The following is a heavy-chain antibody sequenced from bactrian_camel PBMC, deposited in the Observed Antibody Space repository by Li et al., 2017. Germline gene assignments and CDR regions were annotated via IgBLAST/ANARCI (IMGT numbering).Heavy chain of an antibody. CDR3: ATDLPVVRGKRPQRGLPDFPESA. J-gene: IGHJ4*01. Sequence: HVQLVESGGGSVQPGGSLRLSCAASGVTYSSYCMVWFRQSPGKEREPVAVIDSDGRISYADSVKGRFTISLDSAKNTLYLQMNSLKSEDTAMYCCATDLPVVRGKRPQRGLPDFPESALGPGNPGHRL. CDR2: IDSDGRI. V-gene: IGHV3S1*01. CDR1: GVTYSSYC. D-gene: IGHD2*01.